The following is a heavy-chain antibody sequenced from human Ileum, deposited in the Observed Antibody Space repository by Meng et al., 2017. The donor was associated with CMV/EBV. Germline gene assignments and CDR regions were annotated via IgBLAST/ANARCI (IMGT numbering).Heavy chain of an antibody. V-gene: IGHV4-4*02. J-gene: IGHJ6*02. Sequence: GSISSSNWWSWVRQPPGKGLEWIGEIYHSGSTNYNPSLKSRVTISVDKSKNQFSLKLSSVTAADTAVYYCARARIVVVPAAISADVWGQGTTVTVSS. D-gene: IGHD2-2*02. CDR1: GSISSSNW. CDR3: ARARIVVVPAAISADV. CDR2: IYHSGST.